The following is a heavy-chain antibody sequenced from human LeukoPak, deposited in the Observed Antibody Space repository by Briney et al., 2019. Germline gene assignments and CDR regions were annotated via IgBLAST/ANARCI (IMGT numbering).Heavy chain of an antibody. CDR2: IKEDGREK. V-gene: IGHV3-7*01. CDR1: GFTFKNYW. Sequence: GGSLRLSCGASGFTFKNYWMSWVRQAPGKGLEGLANIKEDGREKYYVDSVKGRFTISRDNSKKSLHLPMNSLRVEDTAVYYCAREYETPSGPWYFDLWGRGTLVTVSS. D-gene: IGHD3-3*01. J-gene: IGHJ2*01. CDR3: AREYETPSGPWYFDL.